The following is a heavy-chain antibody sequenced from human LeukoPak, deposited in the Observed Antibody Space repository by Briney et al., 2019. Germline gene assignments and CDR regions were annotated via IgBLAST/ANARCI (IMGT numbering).Heavy chain of an antibody. J-gene: IGHJ4*02. CDR1: GGTFSSYA. D-gene: IGHD3-22*01. Sequence: SVKVSCKASGGTFSSYAISWVRQAPGQGLEWMGRIIPILGIANYAQKFQGRVTITADKSTSTAYMELSSLRSEDTAVYYCARAIVEMAFSNWGQGTLVTVSS. V-gene: IGHV1-69*04. CDR2: IIPILGIA. CDR3: ARAIVEMAFSN.